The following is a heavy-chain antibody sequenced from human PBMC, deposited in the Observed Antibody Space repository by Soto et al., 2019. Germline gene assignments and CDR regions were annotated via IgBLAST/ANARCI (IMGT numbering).Heavy chain of an antibody. V-gene: IGHV3-23*01. J-gene: IGHJ6*02. D-gene: IGHD3-10*01. Sequence: GGSLRLSCAASGSGFIFSSYGMTWVRQAPGKGLEWVSGIGGSGGSTYYADSGKGRFTISRDNSKNTVYLQMNSLRAEDTAVYYCAKDLYGSGSYGMDVWGQGTTVTVSS. CDR2: IGGSGGST. CDR3: AKDLYGSGSYGMDV. CDR1: GSGFIFSSYG.